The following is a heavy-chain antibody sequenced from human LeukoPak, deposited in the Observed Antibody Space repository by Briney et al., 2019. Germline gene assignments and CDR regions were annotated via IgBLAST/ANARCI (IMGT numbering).Heavy chain of an antibody. CDR2: IDPSDSDT. CDR3: ARQTAMGRSGDY. D-gene: IGHD5-18*01. Sequence: GESLKISCKASGYSFTSYWIGWVRQMPGKGLEWMGIIDPSDSDTRYTPSFQGQVTISADKSLTAAYLQWNSLKASDTAMYYCARQTAMGRSGDYWGQGTLVTVSS. V-gene: IGHV5-51*01. CDR1: GYSFTSYW. J-gene: IGHJ4*02.